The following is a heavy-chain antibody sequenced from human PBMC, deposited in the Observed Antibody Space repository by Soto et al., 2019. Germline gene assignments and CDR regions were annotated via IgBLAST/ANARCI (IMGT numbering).Heavy chain of an antibody. J-gene: IGHJ4*02. CDR3: ATHPPYGPLDH. D-gene: IGHD4-17*01. CDR1: GGSTSSSSNH. V-gene: IGHV4-39*01. Sequence: PSETLSLTCTVSGGSTSSSSNHCGWIRQPPGKGLEWIGNIYYSENTYYNPSLKSRVTISVDTSKNQFSLRLTSVTAADTAVYYCATHPPYGPLDHWGQGTLVTVSS. CDR2: IYYSENT.